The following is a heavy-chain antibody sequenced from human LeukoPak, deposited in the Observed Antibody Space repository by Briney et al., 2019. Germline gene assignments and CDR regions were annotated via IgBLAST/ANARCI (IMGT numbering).Heavy chain of an antibody. J-gene: IGHJ5*02. CDR3: ARGGYYGSGSYSNWFDP. D-gene: IGHD3-10*01. V-gene: IGHV4-59*01. CDR1: GGSISSYY. Sequence: SETLSRTCTVSGGSISSYYWSWIRQPPGKGLEWIGYIYYSGSTNYNPSLKSRVTISVDTSKNQFSLKLSSVTAADTAVYYCARGGYYGSGSYSNWFDPWGQGTLVTVSS. CDR2: IYYSGST.